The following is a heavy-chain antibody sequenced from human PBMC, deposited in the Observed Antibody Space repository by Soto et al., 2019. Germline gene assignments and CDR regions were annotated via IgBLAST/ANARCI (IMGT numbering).Heavy chain of an antibody. J-gene: IGHJ4*02. CDR2: VYYRGRS. D-gene: IGHD4-17*01. CDR1: GGSVTNSSYY. Sequence: TXGTLALTCTVSGGSVTNSSYYWGWIRQSPGKGLEWIGSVYYRGRSYSKSSVKSRVTISVDTSKNRFSLSLNSVTASDTAVYFCVSQRTTVPTQAYFDYWGPGALVTVSS. V-gene: IGHV4-39*01. CDR3: VSQRTTVPTQAYFDY.